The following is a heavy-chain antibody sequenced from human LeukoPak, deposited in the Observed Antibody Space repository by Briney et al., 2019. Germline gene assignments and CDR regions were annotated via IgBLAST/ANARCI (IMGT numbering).Heavy chain of an antibody. Sequence: GGSLRLSCAASGFTFSSYAMGWVRQAPGKELEWVSAISGSGGSTYYADSVKGRFTISRDNSKNTLYLQMNSLRAEDTAVYYCAKGGYCSSTSCYLDYWGQGTLVTVSS. CDR1: GFTFSSYA. CDR3: AKGGYCSSTSCYLDY. CDR2: ISGSGGST. J-gene: IGHJ4*02. D-gene: IGHD2-2*01. V-gene: IGHV3-23*01.